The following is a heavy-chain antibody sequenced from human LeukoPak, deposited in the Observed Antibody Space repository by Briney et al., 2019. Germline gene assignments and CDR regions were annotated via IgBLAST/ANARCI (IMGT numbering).Heavy chain of an antibody. CDR2: MTASSVTF. V-gene: IGHV3-48*03. CDR3: ARSPSGYDPLSAF. D-gene: IGHD5-12*01. J-gene: IGHJ4*02. Sequence: PGGSLRLSCEVSGFTFSSYAMTWVRQVPGRGLEWLAYMTASSVTFYYADSVRGRFTISRDNARNSLFLQMNSLTVEDTAVYYCARSPSGYDPLSAFWGQGTLVTVSS. CDR1: GFTFSSYA.